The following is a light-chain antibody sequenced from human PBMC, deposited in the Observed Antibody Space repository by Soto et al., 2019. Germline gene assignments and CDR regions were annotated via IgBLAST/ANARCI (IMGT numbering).Light chain of an antibody. CDR1: QSVSSSY. CDR3: QQYNKWPWT. Sequence: EIVLPQSPGTLSLSPGERATVSCRGSQSVSSSYLVWHQQKPGQAPRLLIYAACRRATGIPARFSGSGSGTEFTLTISSLQSEDFAVYYCQQYNKWPWTFGQGTKVDIK. CDR2: AAC. J-gene: IGKJ1*01. V-gene: IGKV3-15*01.